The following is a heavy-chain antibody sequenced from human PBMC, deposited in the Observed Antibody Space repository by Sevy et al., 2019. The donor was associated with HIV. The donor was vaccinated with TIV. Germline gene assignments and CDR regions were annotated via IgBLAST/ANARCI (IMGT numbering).Heavy chain of an antibody. V-gene: IGHV1-24*01. Sequence: ASVKVSCKASGYTLTELSMHWVRQAPGKGLEWMGGFNTEYGETIYAQKFQGRVTMTGDTSTDTAYMELSSLRSEDTAVDYCATHRTAGHSGWDARVVAFDIWGQGTMVTVSS. CDR1: GYTLTELS. CDR2: FNTEYGET. CDR3: ATHRTAGHSGWDARVVAFDI. D-gene: IGHD6-19*01. J-gene: IGHJ3*02.